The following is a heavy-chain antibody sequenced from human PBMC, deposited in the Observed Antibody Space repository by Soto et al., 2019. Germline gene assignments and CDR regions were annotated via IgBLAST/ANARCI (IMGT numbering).Heavy chain of an antibody. J-gene: IGHJ4*02. D-gene: IGHD3-16*01. CDR3: ARGGHYDGVSYNTVGFDY. V-gene: IGHV3-74*01. Sequence: GGSLRLSCAASGITFSSYWMHWVRQAPGKGLVWVSRIKSDGSSTSYADSVKGRFTISRDNAQNTLFLQMNSLSAEDTAVYYCARGGHYDGVSYNTVGFDYWGQGTQVTVSS. CDR1: GITFSSYW. CDR2: IKSDGSST.